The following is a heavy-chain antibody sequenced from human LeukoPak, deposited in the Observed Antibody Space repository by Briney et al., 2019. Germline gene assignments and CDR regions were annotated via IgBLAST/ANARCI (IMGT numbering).Heavy chain of an antibody. V-gene: IGHV4-4*02. CDR1: GDSISNNNW. D-gene: IGHD4-17*01. J-gene: IGHJ4*02. CDR3: ARVGNYGDSVDY. CDR2: VYHSGTT. Sequence: SETLSLTCAVSGDSISNNNWWSWVRQPPGKGLEWIGEVYHSGTTNYNPSLKSRVTISVDKSKNQFSLKLTSVTAADTAVYYCARVGNYGDSVDYWGQGTLVTVSS.